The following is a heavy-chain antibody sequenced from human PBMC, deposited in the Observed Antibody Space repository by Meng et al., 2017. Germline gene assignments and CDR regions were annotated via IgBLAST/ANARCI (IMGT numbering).Heavy chain of an antibody. CDR2: ISYDGSNK. Sequence: GGSLRLSCAASGFTFSSYAMHWVRQAPGKGLEWVAVISYDGSNKYYADSVKGRFTISRDNSKNTLYLQMNSLRAEDTAVYYCARVDSSGYYYVMGYWGQGTLVTVSS. D-gene: IGHD3-22*01. CDR1: GFTFSSYA. CDR3: ARVDSSGYYYVMGY. V-gene: IGHV3-30*04. J-gene: IGHJ4*02.